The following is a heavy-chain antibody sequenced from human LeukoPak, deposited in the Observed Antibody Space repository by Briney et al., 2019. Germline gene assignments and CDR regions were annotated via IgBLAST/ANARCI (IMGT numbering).Heavy chain of an antibody. CDR2: IYSGGST. Sequence: GGSLRLSCAASGFTVSSNYMSWVRQAPGKGLEWVSVIYSGGSTYYADSVKGRFTISRDNSKNTLYLQMNSLRAEDTAVYYCARESPQVLNAFDIWGQGTMVTVSS. D-gene: IGHD4/OR15-4a*01. J-gene: IGHJ3*02. CDR1: GFTVSSNY. V-gene: IGHV3-53*01. CDR3: ARESPQVLNAFDI.